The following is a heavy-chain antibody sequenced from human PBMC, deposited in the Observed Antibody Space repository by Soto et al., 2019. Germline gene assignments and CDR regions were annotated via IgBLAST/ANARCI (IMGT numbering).Heavy chain of an antibody. CDR1: VFTFSSYD. CDR3: ARALLTGTIFGGYYYYMDV. J-gene: IGHJ6*03. CDR2: IGTAGDT. V-gene: IGHV3-13*01. Sequence: RXSCAASVFTFSSYDMHWLRQATGKGLEWVSAIGTAGDTYYPGSVKGRFTISRENAKNSLYLQMNSLRAGDTTLYYCARALLTGTIFGGYYYYMDVWGKGTTVTVSS. D-gene: IGHD1-20*01.